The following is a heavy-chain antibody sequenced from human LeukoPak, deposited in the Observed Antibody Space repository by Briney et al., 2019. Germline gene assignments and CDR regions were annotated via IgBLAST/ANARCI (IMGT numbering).Heavy chain of an antibody. D-gene: IGHD4-17*01. CDR3: AILHGDYDDRQFDY. V-gene: IGHV1-69*13. CDR1: GGTFGSYA. J-gene: IGHJ4*02. Sequence: SVKVSCKASGGTFGSYAISWVRQAPGQGLEWMGGIIPIFGTANYAQKFQGRVTITADESTSTAYMELSSLRSEDTAVYYCAILHGDYDDRQFDYWGQGTLVTVSS. CDR2: IIPIFGTA.